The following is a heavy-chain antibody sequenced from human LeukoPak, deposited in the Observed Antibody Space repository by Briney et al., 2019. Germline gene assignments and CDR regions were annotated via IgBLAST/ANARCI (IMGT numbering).Heavy chain of an antibody. CDR2: IIPILGIA. D-gene: IGHD1-1*01. CDR1: GGTFSSYA. V-gene: IGHV1-69*04. Sequence: EASVKVSCKASGGTFSSYAIIWVRQAPGQGLEWMGRIIPILGIANYAQKFQGRVTITADKSTSTAYMELSSLRSEDTAVYYCARDSGTNAFDIWGQGTMVTVSS. J-gene: IGHJ3*02. CDR3: ARDSGTNAFDI.